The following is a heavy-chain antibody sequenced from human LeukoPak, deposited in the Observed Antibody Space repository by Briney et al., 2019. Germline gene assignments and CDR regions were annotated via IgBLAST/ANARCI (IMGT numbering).Heavy chain of an antibody. CDR3: ARAHLSSSNWFDP. D-gene: IGHD6-6*01. V-gene: IGHV3-74*01. J-gene: IGHJ5*02. CDR1: GFTFSSYW. CDR2: INSDGSST. Sequence: PGGSLRLSCAASGFTFSSYWMHWVRQAPGKGLVWVSRINSDGSSTSYADSVQGRFTISRDNAKNTLYLQMNSLRAEDTAVYYCARAHLSSSNWFDPWGQGTLATVSS.